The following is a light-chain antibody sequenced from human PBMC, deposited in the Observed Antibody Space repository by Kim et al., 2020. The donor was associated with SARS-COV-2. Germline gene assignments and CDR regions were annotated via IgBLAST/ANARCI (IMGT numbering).Light chain of an antibody. V-gene: IGLV3-19*01. CDR1: SLRSYY. J-gene: IGLJ2*01. CDR3: NSRDSNDKVV. CDR2: GKN. Sequence: SSELTQDPAVSVALGQTVRITCQGDSLRSYYSNWYQQKPGQAPIVVIYGKNNRPSGIPDRFSGSSSGNTASLTITGTQAGDEAHYYCNSRDSNDKVVFAGGLQLTV.